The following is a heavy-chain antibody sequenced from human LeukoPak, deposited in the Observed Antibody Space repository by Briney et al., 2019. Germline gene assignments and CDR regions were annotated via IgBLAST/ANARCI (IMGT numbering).Heavy chain of an antibody. CDR2: ISSSGSTI. V-gene: IGHV3-48*03. Sequence: GGSLRLSCAAPGFTFSSYEMNWVRQAPGKGLEWVSYISSSGSTIYYADSVKGRFTISRDNAKNSLYLQMNSLRAEDTAVYYCARDGKGLAYYFDYWGQGTLVTVSS. D-gene: IGHD6-19*01. CDR1: GFTFSSYE. CDR3: ARDGKGLAYYFDY. J-gene: IGHJ4*02.